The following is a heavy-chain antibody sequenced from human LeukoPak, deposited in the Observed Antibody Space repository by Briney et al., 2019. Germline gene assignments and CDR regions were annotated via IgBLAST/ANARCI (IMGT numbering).Heavy chain of an antibody. CDR3: ASERYNWNYAFDY. D-gene: IGHD1-7*01. Sequence: GGSLRLSCSASGFTFISSSMNWVRQAPGKGLEWVSSISSASSYIYYADPLKGRFAVSTDNAKNSLYLQMNSLRAEDTSVYYCASERYNWNYAFDYWGQGILVTVSS. J-gene: IGHJ4*02. CDR1: GFTFISSS. V-gene: IGHV3-21*01. CDR2: ISSASSYI.